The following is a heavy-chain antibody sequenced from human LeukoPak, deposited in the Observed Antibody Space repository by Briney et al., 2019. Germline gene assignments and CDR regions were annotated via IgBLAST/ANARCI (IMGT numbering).Heavy chain of an antibody. CDR3: ARDRGSDADYYASGTYYS. J-gene: IGHJ4*02. V-gene: IGHV3-30*04. CDR2: ISYGGHNK. Sequence: GRSLRLSCTASGFSFTNYALHWVRQAPGKGLDWVAAISYGGHNKYYADSVKGRFTISRDNPRDTLYLQMNSLRAEDTALYYCARDRGSDADYYASGTYYSWGRGTLVTISS. D-gene: IGHD3-10*01. CDR1: GFSFTNYA.